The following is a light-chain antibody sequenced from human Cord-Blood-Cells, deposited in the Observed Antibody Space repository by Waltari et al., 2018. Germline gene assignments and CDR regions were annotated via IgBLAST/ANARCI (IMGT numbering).Light chain of an antibody. CDR1: QSVSSSY. CDR3: QQYGSSPRT. V-gene: IGKV3-20*01. CDR2: GAS. J-gene: IGKJ1*01. Sequence: EIVLTQSPGTLSLSPGERATLSCRASQSVSSSYLAWYQQKPGQAPRLRIYGASSSATGIPDRFSGSGSGTDFTLTISRLEPEDFAVYYCQQYGSSPRTFGQGTKVEIK.